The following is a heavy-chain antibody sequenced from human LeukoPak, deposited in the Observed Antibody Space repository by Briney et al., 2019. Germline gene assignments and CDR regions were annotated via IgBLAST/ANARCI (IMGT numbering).Heavy chain of an antibody. CDR1: GYTFTSYA. CDR2: INPSGGST. D-gene: IGHD2-15*01. J-gene: IGHJ4*02. Sequence: ASVKVSCKASGYTFTSYAMNWVRQAPGQGLEWMGIINPSGGSTSYAQKFQGRVTMTRDTSTSTVYMELSSLRSEDTAVYYCARTSSGGNFDYWGQGTLVTVSS. V-gene: IGHV1-46*01. CDR3: ARTSSGGNFDY.